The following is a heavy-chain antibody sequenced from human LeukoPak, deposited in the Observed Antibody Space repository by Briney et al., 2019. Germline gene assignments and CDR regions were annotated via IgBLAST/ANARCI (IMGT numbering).Heavy chain of an antibody. CDR1: GYSFTSYW. D-gene: IGHD3-3*01. CDR3: ARQYYDFWGGYYGHYFDY. J-gene: IGHJ4*02. Sequence: GESLKISCKGSGYSFTSYWIGWVRQMPGKGLEWMGIIYPGDSDTRYSPSFQGQVTISADKSISTAYLQWSSLKASDTAMYYCARQYYDFWGGYYGHYFDYWGQGTLVTVSS. CDR2: IYPGDSDT. V-gene: IGHV5-51*01.